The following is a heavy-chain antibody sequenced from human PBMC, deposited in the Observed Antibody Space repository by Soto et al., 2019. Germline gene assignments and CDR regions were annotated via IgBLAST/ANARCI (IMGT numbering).Heavy chain of an antibody. CDR3: ARSSHKESWFDP. D-gene: IGHD6-19*01. J-gene: IGHJ5*02. CDR1: GGSLNNFY. Sequence: PSETLSLTCSVSGGSLNNFYWNWIRQTAGKGLEWIGRIHASGNTNYNPSLKSRATLSVDTSKNQFSLKVRSVTAADTAVYYCARSSHKESWFDPWGQGTLVTVPQ. V-gene: IGHV4-4*07. CDR2: IHASGNT.